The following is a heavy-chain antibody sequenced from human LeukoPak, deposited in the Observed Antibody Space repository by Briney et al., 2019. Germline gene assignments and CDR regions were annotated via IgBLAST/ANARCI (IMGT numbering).Heavy chain of an antibody. V-gene: IGHV3-30*18. Sequence: GSLRLSCAASGFTFSSYGMHWVRQAPGKGLEWVAVISYDGSNKYYADSVKGRFTISRDNAKNSLYLQMNSLRAEDTALYYCAKAGYSSGWYYFDYWGQGTLVTVSS. CDR2: ISYDGSNK. CDR1: GFTFSSYG. CDR3: AKAGYSSGWYYFDY. J-gene: IGHJ4*02. D-gene: IGHD6-19*01.